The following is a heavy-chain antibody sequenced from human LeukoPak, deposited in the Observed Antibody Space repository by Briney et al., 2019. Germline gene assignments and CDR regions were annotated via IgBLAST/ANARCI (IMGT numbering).Heavy chain of an antibody. V-gene: IGHV3-48*01. Sequence: GGSLRLSCTASGFNLSTYSMNWVRQAPGKGLEGVSYISNSSGFLYYADSVKGRFTISRDNAKKSLYLEMNSLRAEDTAVYYCAKDKGYYDSSGYYPYYYYYGMDVWGQGTMVTVSS. D-gene: IGHD3-22*01. CDR3: AKDKGYYDSSGYYPYYYYYGMDV. CDR2: ISNSSGFL. J-gene: IGHJ6*02. CDR1: GFNLSTYS.